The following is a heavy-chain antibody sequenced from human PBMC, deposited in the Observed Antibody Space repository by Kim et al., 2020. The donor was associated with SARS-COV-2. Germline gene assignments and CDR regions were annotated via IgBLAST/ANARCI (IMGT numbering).Heavy chain of an antibody. CDR3: ARVGAVTPHWYFDL. J-gene: IGHJ2*01. D-gene: IGHD4-17*01. CDR2: IKQDGSEK. Sequence: GGSLRLSCAVSGFTFSSYWMSWVRQAPGKGLEWVANIKQDGSEKYYVDSVKGRFTISRDNAKNSLYLQINSLRAEDTAVYYCARVGAVTPHWYFDLWGRGTLVTVSS. CDR1: GFTFSSYW. V-gene: IGHV3-7*01.